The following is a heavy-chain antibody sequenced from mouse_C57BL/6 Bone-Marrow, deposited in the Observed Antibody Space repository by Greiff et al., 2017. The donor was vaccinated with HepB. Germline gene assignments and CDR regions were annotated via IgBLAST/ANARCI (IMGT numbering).Heavy chain of an antibody. Sequence: EVQVVESGPGLVKPSQSLSLTCSVTGYSITSGYYWNWIRQFPGNKLEWMGYISYDGSNNYNPSLKNRISITRDTSKNQFFLKLNSVTTEDTATYYCAKNGNPDYWGQGTTLTVSS. V-gene: IGHV3-6*01. CDR2: ISYDGSN. D-gene: IGHD2-1*01. J-gene: IGHJ2*01. CDR3: AKNGNPDY. CDR1: GYSITSGYY.